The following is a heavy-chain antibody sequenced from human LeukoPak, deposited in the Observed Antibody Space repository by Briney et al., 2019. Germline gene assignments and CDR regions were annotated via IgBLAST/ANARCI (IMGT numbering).Heavy chain of an antibody. Sequence: GASVTVSCKASGYTFTSYGISWVRQAPGQGLEGMGWISAYNGNTNYAQKFQGRVTMTRDTSTSTAYMELSSLRSDDTAIYYCARGRPESPFDPWGQGTLVTVSS. D-gene: IGHD1-1*01. CDR1: GYTFTSYG. CDR3: ARGRPESPFDP. J-gene: IGHJ5*02. CDR2: ISAYNGNT. V-gene: IGHV1-18*01.